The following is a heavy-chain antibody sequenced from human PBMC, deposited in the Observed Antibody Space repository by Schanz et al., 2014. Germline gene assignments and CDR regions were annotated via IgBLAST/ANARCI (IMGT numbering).Heavy chain of an antibody. CDR2: ITTSTSYT. CDR1: GFTFSDNF. J-gene: IGHJ3*02. CDR3: ARLGRMGAFDI. D-gene: IGHD2-8*01. Sequence: QVQLVESGGGLVKPGGSLRLSCAASGFTFSDNFMSWIRQAPGKGLEWISYITTSTSYTNYADSVKGRFTISRDNAKKSLFLQMNXXXXXXXAVYYCARLGRMGAFDIWGQGTMVTVSS. V-gene: IGHV3-11*06.